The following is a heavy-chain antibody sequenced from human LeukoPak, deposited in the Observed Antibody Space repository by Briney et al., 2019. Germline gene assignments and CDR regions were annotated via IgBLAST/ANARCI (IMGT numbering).Heavy chain of an antibody. J-gene: IGHJ3*02. CDR1: GGSISSGSYY. CDR3: ARLCSSTSCYYSDAFDI. D-gene: IGHD2-2*01. Sequence: SETLSLTCTVSGGSISSGSYYWRWIRQPAAKGLEWIGRIYTSGSTNYNPSLKSRVTISVDTSKNQFSLKLSSVTAADTAVYYCARLCSSTSCYYSDAFDIWGQGTMVTVSS. V-gene: IGHV4-61*02. CDR2: IYTSGST.